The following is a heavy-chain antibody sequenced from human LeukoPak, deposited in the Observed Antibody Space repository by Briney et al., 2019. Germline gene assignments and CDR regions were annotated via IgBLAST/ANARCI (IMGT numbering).Heavy chain of an antibody. CDR1: GYTFTTFG. J-gene: IGHJ3*02. D-gene: IGHD6-13*01. Sequence: ASVKVSCKASGYTFTTFGISWVRQAPGQGLEWMGWISVNNGNTNYAQKLQGRVTMTTDTSTSIAYMELRSLRSEDTAVYYCARPSSGELVHAFDIWGQGTMVTVSS. CDR3: ARPSSGELVHAFDI. CDR2: ISVNNGNT. V-gene: IGHV1-18*01.